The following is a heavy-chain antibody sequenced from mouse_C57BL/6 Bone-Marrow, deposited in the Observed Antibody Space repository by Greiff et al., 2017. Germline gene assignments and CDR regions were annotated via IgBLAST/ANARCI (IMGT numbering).Heavy chain of an antibody. D-gene: IGHD2-2*01. Sequence: DVKLVESGGGLVQPGGSLKLSCAASGFTFSDYYMYWVRQTPEQRLEWVAYISNGGGSTYYPDTVKGRFTISRDNAKNTLYLQMSRLKSEDTAMYYCARLMVTHWYFDVWGKGTTVTVSS. CDR1: GFTFSDYY. J-gene: IGHJ1*03. CDR3: ARLMVTHWYFDV. CDR2: ISNGGGST. V-gene: IGHV5-12*01.